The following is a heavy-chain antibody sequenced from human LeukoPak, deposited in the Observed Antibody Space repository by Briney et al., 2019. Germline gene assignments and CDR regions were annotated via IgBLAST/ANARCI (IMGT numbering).Heavy chain of an antibody. CDR1: GYTFTSYY. CDR3: ATGAQGWFDP. J-gene: IGHJ5*02. V-gene: IGHV1-46*01. Sequence: GASVKVSCKASGYTFTSYYMHWVRQAPGQGLEWMGIINPSGGSTSYAQKFQGRVTMTEDTSTDTAYMELSSLRSEDTAVYYCATGAQGWFDPWGQGTLVTVSS. CDR2: INPSGGST.